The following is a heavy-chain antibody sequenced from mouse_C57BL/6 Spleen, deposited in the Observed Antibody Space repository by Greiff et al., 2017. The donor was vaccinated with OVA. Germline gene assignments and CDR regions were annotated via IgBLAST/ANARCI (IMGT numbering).Heavy chain of an antibody. J-gene: IGHJ4*01. CDR3: ARESPDYAMDY. CDR1: GYSITSGYY. Sequence: VQLKESGPGLVKPSQSLSLTCSVTGYSITSGYYWNWIRQFPGNKLEWMGYISYDGSNNYNPSLKNRISITRDTSKNQFFLKLNSVTTEDTATYYCARESPDYAMDYWGQGTSVTVSS. V-gene: IGHV3-6*01. CDR2: ISYDGSN.